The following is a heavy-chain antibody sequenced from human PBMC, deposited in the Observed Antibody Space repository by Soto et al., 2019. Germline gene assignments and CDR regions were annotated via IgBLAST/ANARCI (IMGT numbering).Heavy chain of an antibody. CDR1: GFTVSNNY. V-gene: IGHV3-53*01. J-gene: IGHJ4*02. Sequence: EVQLVESGGGLIQPGGSLRLSCAVSGFTVSNNYMSWVRQAPGKGLEGVSVIYSGGYTAYGDSVKGRFTISRDNSKNTIYLQMKSVGAAARAVFSCAPRPGGGGYWGQGTLVTVSS. D-gene: IGHD3-10*01. CDR2: IYSGGYT. CDR3: APRPGGGGY.